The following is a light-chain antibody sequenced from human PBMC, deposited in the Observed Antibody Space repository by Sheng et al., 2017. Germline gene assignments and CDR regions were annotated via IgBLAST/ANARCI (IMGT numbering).Light chain of an antibody. J-gene: IGLJ2*01. CDR3: QVWGDGRFGI. CDR2: LNVSGWRAT. CDR1: GGYSNDA. Sequence: QIVVTQSPSASASLGASVKLTCALSGGYSNDAIAWHQQHPQKGPVRYLYEGLNVSGWRATSKGDGKYPRSLLQASSSWGVSATSSSPASQSEDEADYYCQVWGDGRFGIFGGGTKVTV. V-gene: IGLV4-69*01.